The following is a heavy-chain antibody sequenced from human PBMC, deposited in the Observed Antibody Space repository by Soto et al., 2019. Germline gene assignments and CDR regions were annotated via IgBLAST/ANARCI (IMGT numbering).Heavy chain of an antibody. V-gene: IGHV3-11*05. D-gene: IGHD1-26*01. CDR2: ISSSSSYT. CDR3: ARSPQTRIVGATHFFDY. J-gene: IGHJ4*02. Sequence: QVQLVESGGGLVKPGGSLRLSCAASGFTFSDYYMSWIRQAPGKGLEWVSYISSSSSYTNYADSVKGRFTISRDNAKNSLYLQMNSLRAEDTAVYYCARSPQTRIVGATHFFDYWGQGTLVTVSS. CDR1: GFTFSDYY.